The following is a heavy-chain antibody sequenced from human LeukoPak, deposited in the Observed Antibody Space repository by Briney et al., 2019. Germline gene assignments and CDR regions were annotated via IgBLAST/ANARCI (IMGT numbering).Heavy chain of an antibody. CDR2: IYYSGST. D-gene: IGHD5-18*01. J-gene: IGHJ4*02. CDR3: ARGSYAAMDLFNY. V-gene: IGHV4-59*01. CDR1: GGSISSYY. Sequence: PSETLSLTCTVSGGSISSYYWSWIRQPPGKGLERIGYIYYSGSTNYNPSLKSRVTISVDTSKNQFSLKLSSVTAADTAVYYCARGSYAAMDLFNYWGQGTLVSVSS.